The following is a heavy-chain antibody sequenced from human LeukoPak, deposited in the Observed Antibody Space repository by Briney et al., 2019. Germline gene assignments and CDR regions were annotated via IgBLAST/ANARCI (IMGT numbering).Heavy chain of an antibody. J-gene: IGHJ4*02. CDR3: ARVTYYYGSGSYEFYYFDH. CDR1: GGSISSYY. V-gene: IGHV4-4*07. CDR2: IYTSGST. Sequence: SETLSLTCTVSGGSISSYYWSWIRQPAGKGLEWIGRIYTSGSTNYNPSLKSRVTMSVDTSKNQFSLKLSSVTAADTAVYYCARVTYYYGSGSYEFYYFDHWGQGTLVTVSS. D-gene: IGHD3-10*01.